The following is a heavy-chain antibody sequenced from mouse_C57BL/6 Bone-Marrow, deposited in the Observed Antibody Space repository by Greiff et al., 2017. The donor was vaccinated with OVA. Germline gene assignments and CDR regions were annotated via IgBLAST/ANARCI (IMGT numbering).Heavy chain of an antibody. CDR1: GFSLTSYG. CDR2: IWSGGST. CDR3: ARPFTTVDAMDY. D-gene: IGHD1-1*01. V-gene: IGHV2-2*01. Sequence: VKLQESGPGLVQPTQSLSITCTVSGFSLTSYGVHWVRQSPGKGLEWLGVIWSGGSTDYNAAFISRLSISKDNSKSQVFFKMNSLQADDTAIYYCARPFTTVDAMDYWGQGTSVTVSS. J-gene: IGHJ4*01.